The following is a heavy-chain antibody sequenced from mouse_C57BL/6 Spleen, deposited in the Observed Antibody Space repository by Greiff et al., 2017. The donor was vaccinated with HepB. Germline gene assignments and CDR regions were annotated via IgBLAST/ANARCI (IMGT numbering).Heavy chain of an antibody. CDR2: INPNNGGT. J-gene: IGHJ4*01. CDR1: GYTFTDYN. Sequence: EVQLQQSGPELVKPGASVKMSCKASGYTFTDYNMHWVKQSHGKSLEWIGYINPNNGGTSYNQKFKGKATLTVNKSSSTAYMELRSLTSEDSAVYYCARHYYGSSYAIDYGGQGTSVTVAS. CDR3: ARHYYGSSYAIDY. V-gene: IGHV1-22*01. D-gene: IGHD1-1*01.